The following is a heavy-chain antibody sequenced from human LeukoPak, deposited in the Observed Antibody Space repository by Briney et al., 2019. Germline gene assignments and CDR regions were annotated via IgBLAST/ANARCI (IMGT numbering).Heavy chain of an antibody. V-gene: IGHV4-34*01. Sequence: SETLSLTCAVYGGSFSGYYWSWIRQPPGKGLEWIGEINHSGSTNYNPSLKSRVTISVDTSKNQFSLKLSSVTAADTAVYYCARGQGYCSSTSCYIAHWGQGTLVTVSS. D-gene: IGHD2-2*02. J-gene: IGHJ4*02. CDR3: ARGQGYCSSTSCYIAH. CDR2: INHSGST. CDR1: GGSFSGYY.